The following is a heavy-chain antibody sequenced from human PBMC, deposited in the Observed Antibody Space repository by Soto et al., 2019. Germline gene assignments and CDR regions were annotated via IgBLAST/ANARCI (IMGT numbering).Heavy chain of an antibody. J-gene: IGHJ3*02. D-gene: IGHD2-15*01. CDR2: ISNRGDT. CDR1: GFIVSDTY. V-gene: IGHV3-66*01. CDR3: AREPRYCRGGSCSITGDAYDI. Sequence: EVQLVESGGGLVQPGGSLRLSCTASGFIVSDTYVNWVRQAPGKGLEWVSVISNRGDTHYADSVRGRFSLSRDISDNTLHLQMNNLTVEDTAVYYCAREPRYCRGGSCSITGDAYDIWRQGTMVAVSS.